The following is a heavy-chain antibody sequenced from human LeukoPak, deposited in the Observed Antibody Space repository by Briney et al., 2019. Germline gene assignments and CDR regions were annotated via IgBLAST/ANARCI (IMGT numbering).Heavy chain of an antibody. Sequence: GGSLRLSCTASGFTFSTYWINWVRQSPGKGLVWVALINGDGSTTTHADSVMGRFTISRDNAKNTAYLQMNSLRDEDTAVYFCARDYAGSPDYWGQGTLVTVSA. CDR1: GFTFSTYW. CDR2: INGDGSTT. CDR3: ARDYAGSPDY. D-gene: IGHD3-10*01. J-gene: IGHJ4*02. V-gene: IGHV3-74*03.